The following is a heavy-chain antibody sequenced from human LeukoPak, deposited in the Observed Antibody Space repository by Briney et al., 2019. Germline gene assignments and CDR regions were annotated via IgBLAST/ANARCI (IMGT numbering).Heavy chain of an antibody. V-gene: IGHV4-39*01. Sequence: PSETLSLTCTVSGGSISSSSYYWGWIRQPPGKGLEWIGSIYYSGSTYYNPSLKSRVTISVDTSKNQFSLKLSSVTAADTAVYYCARGGYSSNEYWFDRWGQGTLVTVSS. D-gene: IGHD6-13*01. CDR1: GGSISSSSYY. CDR3: ARGGYSSNEYWFDR. J-gene: IGHJ5*02. CDR2: IYYSGST.